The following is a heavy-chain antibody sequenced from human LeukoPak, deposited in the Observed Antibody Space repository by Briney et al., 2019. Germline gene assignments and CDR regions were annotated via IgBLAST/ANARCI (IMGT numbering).Heavy chain of an antibody. J-gene: IGHJ5*02. CDR3: AKDLGYSSGWYPYNWFDP. CDR1: GFTFSSYA. CDR2: ISRSGGST. Sequence: GGSLRLSCAASGFTFSSYAMSWVRQAPGKGLEWVSAISRSGGSTYYADSVKGRFTISRDNSKNTLYLQMNSLRAEDTAVYYCAKDLGYSSGWYPYNWFDPWGQGTLVTVSS. V-gene: IGHV3-23*01. D-gene: IGHD6-19*01.